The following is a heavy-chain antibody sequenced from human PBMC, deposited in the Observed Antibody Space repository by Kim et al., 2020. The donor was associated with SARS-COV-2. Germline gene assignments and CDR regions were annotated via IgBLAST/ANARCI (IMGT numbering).Heavy chain of an antibody. CDR3: ARDRYLWSGYQYYYGMDV. CDR1: GYTFTGYY. Sequence: ASVKVSCKASGYTFTGYYMHWVRQAPGQGLEWMGWINPNSGGTNYAQKFQGWVTMTRDTSISTAYMELSRLRSDDTAVYYCARDRYLWSGYQYYYGMDVWGQGTTVTVSS. J-gene: IGHJ6*02. D-gene: IGHD3-3*01. CDR2: INPNSGGT. V-gene: IGHV1-2*04.